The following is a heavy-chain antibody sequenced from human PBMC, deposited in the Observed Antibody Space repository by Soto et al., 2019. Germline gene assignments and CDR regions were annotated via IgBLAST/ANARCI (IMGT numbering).Heavy chain of an antibody. CDR1: GFTFTRYS. J-gene: IGHJ4*02. CDR3: ARESEDLTSNFDY. Sequence: GGSLRLSCAASGFTFTRYSMNWVRQAPGKGLEWVSSISSTTNYIYYGDSMKVRFTISRDNAKNSLYLEMNSLRAEDTAVYYCARESEDLTSNFDYWGQGTLVTVSS. V-gene: IGHV3-21*06. CDR2: ISSTTNYI.